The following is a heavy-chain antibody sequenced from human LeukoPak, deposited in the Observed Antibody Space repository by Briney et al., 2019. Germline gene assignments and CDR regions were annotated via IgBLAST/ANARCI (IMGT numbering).Heavy chain of an antibody. D-gene: IGHD6-13*01. J-gene: IGHJ6*02. CDR3: ATDIAAAGGYYYYGMDV. V-gene: IGHV1-24*01. CDR2: FDPEDGET. Sequence: ASVKVSCKVSGYTLTELSMNWVRQAPGKGLGGMGGFDPEDGETIYAQKFQGRVTMTEDTSTDTAYMELSSLRSEDTAVYYCATDIAAAGGYYYYGMDVWGQGTTVTVSS. CDR1: GYTLTELS.